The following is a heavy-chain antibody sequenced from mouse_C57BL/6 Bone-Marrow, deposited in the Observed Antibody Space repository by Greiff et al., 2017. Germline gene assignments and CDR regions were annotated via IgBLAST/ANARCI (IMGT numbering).Heavy chain of an antibody. D-gene: IGHD1-1*01. Sequence: VQLQQSGAELARPGASVKLSCKASGYTFTSYGISWVKQRTGQGLEWIGEIYPRSGNTYYNEKFKGKATLTADKSSSTAYMELRSLTSEDSAVYFCARSRATVVDFDYWGQGTTLTVSS. V-gene: IGHV1-81*01. CDR3: ARSRATVVDFDY. CDR2: IYPRSGNT. J-gene: IGHJ2*01. CDR1: GYTFTSYG.